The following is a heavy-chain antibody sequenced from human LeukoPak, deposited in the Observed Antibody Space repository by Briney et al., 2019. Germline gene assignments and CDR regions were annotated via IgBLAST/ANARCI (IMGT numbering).Heavy chain of an antibody. CDR2: IKQDGSEK. CDR1: GFTFSSYW. V-gene: IGHV3-7*01. D-gene: IGHD1-26*01. J-gene: IGHJ4*02. Sequence: PGGSLRLSCAASGFTFSSYWMSWVRQAPGKGLEWVANIKQDGSEKYYVDSEKGRFTISRDNAKNSLYLQMNSLRAEDTAVYYCARDLIVGATDYWGQGTLVTVSS. CDR3: ARDLIVGATDY.